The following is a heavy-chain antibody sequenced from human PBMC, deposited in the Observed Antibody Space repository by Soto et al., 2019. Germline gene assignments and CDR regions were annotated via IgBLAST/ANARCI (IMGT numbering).Heavy chain of an antibody. D-gene: IGHD1-26*01. V-gene: IGHV3-23*01. CDR2: LSNTGRRT. Sequence: PGGSLRLSCVVSVFPFGANAMSWVRQAPGKGLEWASGLSNTGRRTSYADSVKGRFNISRDNSENTVYLQMNSLRVEDTAVYYCATEMGATQGPFDNWGQGTLVTVS. CDR1: VFPFGANA. J-gene: IGHJ4*02. CDR3: ATEMGATQGPFDN.